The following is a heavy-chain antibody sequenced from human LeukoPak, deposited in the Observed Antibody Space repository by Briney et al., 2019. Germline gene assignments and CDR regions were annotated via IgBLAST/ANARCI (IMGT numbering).Heavy chain of an antibody. Sequence: PGGSLRLSCAASGFTFSSYSMNWVRQPPGKGLEWIGEINHSGSTNFNPSLKSRVTISVDTSKNQFSLKLSSVTAADTAVYYCARGASLWGAFDIWGQGTMVTVSS. CDR2: INHSGST. J-gene: IGHJ3*02. D-gene: IGHD3-10*01. V-gene: IGHV4-34*01. CDR1: GFTFSSYS. CDR3: ARGASLWGAFDI.